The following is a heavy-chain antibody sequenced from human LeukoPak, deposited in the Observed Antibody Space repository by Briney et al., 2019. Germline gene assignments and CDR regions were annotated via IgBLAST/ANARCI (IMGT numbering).Heavy chain of an antibody. V-gene: IGHV3-23*01. CDR2: ISNSGHST. CDR3: AKDWRNGYSSDWYSEGYFPH. J-gene: IGHJ1*01. Sequence: GGSLRLSCVGSGFIFSSYAMSWVRQAPGKGLEWVSGISNSGHSTYNADSVKGRFSSTRDSSKNTLYLQMNSLRAEDTAVYYCAKDWRNGYSSDWYSEGYFPHWGQGTLVTVSS. CDR1: GFIFSSYA. D-gene: IGHD5-18*01.